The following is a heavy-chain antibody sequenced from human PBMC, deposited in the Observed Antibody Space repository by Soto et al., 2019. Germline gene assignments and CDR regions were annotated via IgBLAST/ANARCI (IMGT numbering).Heavy chain of an antibody. Sequence: GGSVRLSCAASGFTFSSYAMSCVRQAPGKGLEWVSAISGSGGSTYYADSVKGRFTISRDNSKNTLYLQMNSLRAEDTAVYYCAKPLVWGVDDYYRDGLDVRARRTTVPVS. D-gene: IGHD3-10*01. V-gene: IGHV3-23*01. CDR2: ISGSGGST. CDR1: GFTFSSYA. J-gene: IGHJ6*02. CDR3: AKPLVWGVDDYYRDGLDV.